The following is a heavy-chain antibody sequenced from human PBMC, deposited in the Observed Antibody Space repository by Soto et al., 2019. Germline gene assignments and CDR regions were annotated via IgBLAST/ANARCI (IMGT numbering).Heavy chain of an antibody. CDR2: ISYDGRNK. CDR3: ARETTATPTFDGLDM. CDR1: GFTFGRFG. Sequence: QVQLVESGGGVVQPGRSLRLSCAASGFTFGRFGMHWVRQAPGKGLEWVAVISYDGRNKYDAESVKGRFTISRDNSKNTVYLQMDSLRAEDTAVYYCARETTATPTFDGLDMWGQGTLVTVSS. V-gene: IGHV3-30*04. J-gene: IGHJ3*02. D-gene: IGHD4-17*01.